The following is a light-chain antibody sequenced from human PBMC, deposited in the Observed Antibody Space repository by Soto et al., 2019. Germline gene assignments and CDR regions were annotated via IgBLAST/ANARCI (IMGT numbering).Light chain of an antibody. J-gene: IGLJ2*01. CDR3: QTWGAGIVV. CDR2: LNTDGSH. CDR1: SGRSSYT. Sequence: QSVLTQSPSASASLGASVKLTCTLSSGRSSYTIAWHQQQPEKGPRYLMKLNTDGSHSRGDGIPDRFSGSRSGAERYLTISSLQSEDEADYYCQTWGAGIVVFGGGTKVTVL. V-gene: IGLV4-69*01.